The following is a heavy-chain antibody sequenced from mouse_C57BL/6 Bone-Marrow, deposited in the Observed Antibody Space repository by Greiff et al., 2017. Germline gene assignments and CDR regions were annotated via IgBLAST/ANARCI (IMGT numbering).Heavy chain of an antibody. CDR2: INPNNGGT. D-gene: IGHD2-5*01. CDR1: GYTFTDYN. V-gene: IGHV1-22*01. J-gene: IGHJ3*01. Sequence: EVQGVESGPELVKPGASVKMSCKASGYTFTDYNMHWVKQSHGKSLEWIGYINPNNGGTSYNQKFKGKATLTVNKSSSTAYMELRSLTSEDSAVYYCARSGYSNYGFAYWGQGTLVTVSA. CDR3: ARSGYSNYGFAY.